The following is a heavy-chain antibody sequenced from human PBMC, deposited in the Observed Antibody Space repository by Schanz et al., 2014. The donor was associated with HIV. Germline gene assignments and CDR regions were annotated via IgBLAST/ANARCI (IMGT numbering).Heavy chain of an antibody. D-gene: IGHD2-21*01. V-gene: IGHV1-2*02. Sequence: QVQLVQSGAEVKKPGASVTVSCKASAYSFSGYYIHWVRQAPGQGLEWMGWINSDNGTNYAQEFQGRVTMTRDTSIRTAYMELSSLRSDDTAVYYCARGGYYRGVGDYYVTTFDYWGRGTKVTVSS. CDR1: AYSFSGYY. CDR2: INSDNGT. CDR3: ARGGYYRGVGDYYVTTFDY. J-gene: IGHJ3*01.